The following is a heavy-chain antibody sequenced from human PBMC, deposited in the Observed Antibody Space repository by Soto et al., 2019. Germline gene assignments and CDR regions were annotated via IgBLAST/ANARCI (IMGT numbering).Heavy chain of an antibody. CDR3: GRDPIAARQTGYFDY. D-gene: IGHD6-6*01. CDR2: ISYDGSNK. CDR1: GFTFSSYA. Sequence: GGSLRLSCAASGFTFSSYAMHWVRQAPGKGLEWVAVISYDGSNKYYADTVKGRFTISRDNSENTLYLQMTNLRLEDTAVYYCGRDPIAARQTGYFDYWGQGTLVTVSS. V-gene: IGHV3-30-3*01. J-gene: IGHJ4*02.